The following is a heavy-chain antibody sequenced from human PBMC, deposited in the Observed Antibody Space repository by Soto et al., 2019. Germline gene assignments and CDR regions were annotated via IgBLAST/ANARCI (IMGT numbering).Heavy chain of an antibody. CDR2: IIPIFGTT. D-gene: IGHD3-3*01. V-gene: IGHV1-69*05. CDR3: ARDYSPEIFGVVIIHYYYYGMDV. J-gene: IGHJ6*02. Sequence: GASVKVSCKASGGTFSSYAVSWVRQAPGQGLEWMGRIIPIFGTTNYAQKFQGRVTMTRDTSTSTVYMDLCSLRSEDTAVYYCARDYSPEIFGVVIIHYYYYGMDVWGQGTTVTVSS. CDR1: GGTFSSYA.